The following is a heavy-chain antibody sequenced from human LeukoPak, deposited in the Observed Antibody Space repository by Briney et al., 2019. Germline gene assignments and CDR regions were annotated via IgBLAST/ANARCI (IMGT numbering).Heavy chain of an antibody. CDR2: INHSGST. V-gene: IGHV4-34*01. CDR1: GGSFSGYY. J-gene: IGHJ4*02. CDR3: ARVGSSWPHYYFDY. Sequence: SETLSLTCAVYGGSFSGYYWSWIRQPPGKGLEWIGEINHSGSTYYNPSLKSRVTISVDTSRNQFSLKLSSVTAPDTAVYYCARVGSSWPHYYFDYWGQGTPVTVSS. D-gene: IGHD6-13*01.